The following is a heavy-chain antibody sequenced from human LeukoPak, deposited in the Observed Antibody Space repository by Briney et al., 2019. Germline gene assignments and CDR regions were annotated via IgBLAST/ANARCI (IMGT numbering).Heavy chain of an antibody. D-gene: IGHD5-24*01. J-gene: IGHJ4*02. CDR3: ARELATMLYYFDY. V-gene: IGHV4-61*02. CDR1: GGSISSGSYY. CDR2: IYTSGST. Sequence: KTSETLSLTCTVSGGSISSGSYYLSWIRQPAGKGLEGIGRIYTSGSTNYNPSLKSRVTISVDTSKNQFSLKLSSVTAADTAVYYCARELATMLYYFDYWGQGTLVTVSS.